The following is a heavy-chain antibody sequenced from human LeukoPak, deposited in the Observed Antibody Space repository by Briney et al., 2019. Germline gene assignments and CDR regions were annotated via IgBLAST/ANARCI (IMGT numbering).Heavy chain of an antibody. CDR1: GFSFSSCA. CDR2: ISGSGDST. V-gene: IGHV3-23*01. D-gene: IGHD3-9*01. Sequence: PGGSLRLSCAASGFSFSSCAMSWVRQAPGKGLEWVSGISGSGDSTDYADSVKGRFTISRDNSKNTLYLQINSLRAEDTAVYYCARPPSDNPLTRSLYYFDNWGQGTLVTVSS. CDR3: ARPPSDNPLTRSLYYFDN. J-gene: IGHJ4*02.